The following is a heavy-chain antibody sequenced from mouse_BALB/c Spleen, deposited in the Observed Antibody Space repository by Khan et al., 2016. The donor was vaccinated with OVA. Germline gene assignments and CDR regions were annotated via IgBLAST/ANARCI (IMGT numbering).Heavy chain of an antibody. V-gene: IGHV1S56*01. Sequence: QVQLQQSGAELVKPGASVKLSCKASGYTFTSYDINWVRQRPEQGLEWIGWIFPGDDSTKYNEKFKGKATLTSDKSSSTAYMQLSRLTSEDSAVYFSARHYSGGMLYWYFDVGGAGTTVTVSS. CDR2: IFPGDDST. CDR1: GYTFTSYD. D-gene: IGHD1-1*01. CDR3: ARHYSGGMLYWYFDV. J-gene: IGHJ1*01.